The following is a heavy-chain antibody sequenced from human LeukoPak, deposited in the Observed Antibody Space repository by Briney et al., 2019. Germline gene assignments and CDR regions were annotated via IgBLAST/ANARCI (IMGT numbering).Heavy chain of an antibody. J-gene: IGHJ5*02. Sequence: GGSLRLSCAASEFTFSTYAMHWVRQAPGKGLEWVAVISYDGSNKYYADSVKGRFTISRDNSKNTLYLQMNSLRAEDTAVYYCARGSYYYGSGSSPFDPWGQGTLVTVSS. V-gene: IGHV3-30-3*01. CDR2: ISYDGSNK. D-gene: IGHD3-10*01. CDR1: EFTFSTYA. CDR3: ARGSYYYGSGSSPFDP.